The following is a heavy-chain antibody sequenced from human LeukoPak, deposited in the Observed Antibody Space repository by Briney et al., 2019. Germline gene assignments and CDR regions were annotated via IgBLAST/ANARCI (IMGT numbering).Heavy chain of an antibody. CDR1: GFTFSDYY. J-gene: IGHJ4*02. D-gene: IGHD6-19*01. CDR2: ISTSVAYT. V-gene: IGHV3-23*01. Sequence: GGSLRLSCAASGFTFSDYYMSWIRQAPGKGLEWVSVISTSVAYTYYADSVKGRFTISRDNSKNTLYLQMNSLRAEDTAVYYCARHYSSDWHYDYWGQGTLVTVSS. CDR3: ARHYSSDWHYDY.